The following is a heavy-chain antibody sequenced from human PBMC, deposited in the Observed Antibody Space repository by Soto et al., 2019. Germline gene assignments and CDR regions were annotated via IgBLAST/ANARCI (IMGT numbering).Heavy chain of an antibody. CDR1: GGSISSYY. CDR3: ARLREEQWLGRFDY. J-gene: IGHJ4*02. CDR2: IYYSGST. D-gene: IGHD6-19*01. V-gene: IGHV4-59*08. Sequence: SETLPLTCTVSGGSISSYYWSWIRQPPGKGLEWIGYIYYSGSTNYNPSLKSRVTISVDTSKNQFSLKLSSVTAADTAVYYCARLREEQWLGRFDYWGQGTLVTVSS.